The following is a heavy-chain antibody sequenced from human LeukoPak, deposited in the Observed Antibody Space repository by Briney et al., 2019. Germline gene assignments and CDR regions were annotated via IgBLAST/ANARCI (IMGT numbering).Heavy chain of an antibody. J-gene: IGHJ4*02. Sequence: GGSLRLSCAASGFTFSSYAMSWVRQAPGKGLEWVSSISSGSSYIYYADSVKGRFAISRDNAKNSLYLQMNSLRAEDTAVYYCARVGYYYDSSGYYYYFDYWGQGTLVTVSS. CDR2: ISSGSSYI. CDR3: ARVGYYYDSSGYYYYFDY. V-gene: IGHV3-21*01. CDR1: GFTFSSYA. D-gene: IGHD3-22*01.